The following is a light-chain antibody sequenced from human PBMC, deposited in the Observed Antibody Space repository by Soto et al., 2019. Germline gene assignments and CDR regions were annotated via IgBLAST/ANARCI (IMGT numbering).Light chain of an antibody. CDR1: SNDVGGYNY. V-gene: IGLV2-14*01. CDR3: ASYTSSSSYV. J-gene: IGLJ1*01. CDR2: EAS. Sequence: QSALTQPASVSGSPGQSITISCTGTSNDVGGYNYVSWHQHHPGKAPKLMIYEASNRPSGVSNRFSGSKSGNTASLTISGLQAGDEADYYCASYTSSSSYVFGTGTKVTVL.